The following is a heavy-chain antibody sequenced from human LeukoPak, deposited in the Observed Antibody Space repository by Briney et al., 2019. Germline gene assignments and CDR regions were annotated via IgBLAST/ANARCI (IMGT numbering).Heavy chain of an antibody. J-gene: IGHJ5*02. CDR1: GGSISSSTYY. V-gene: IGHV4-30-4*08. Sequence: QVQLQESGPGLVKPSETLSLTCTVSGGSISSSTYYWDWIRQPPGKGLEWIGYIYYSGSTYHNPSLKSRVTISVDTSKNQFSLKLSSVTAADTAVYYCARDVWGTAMVKYGWFDPWGQGTLVTVSS. CDR3: ARDVWGTAMVKYGWFDP. CDR2: IYYSGST. D-gene: IGHD5-18*01.